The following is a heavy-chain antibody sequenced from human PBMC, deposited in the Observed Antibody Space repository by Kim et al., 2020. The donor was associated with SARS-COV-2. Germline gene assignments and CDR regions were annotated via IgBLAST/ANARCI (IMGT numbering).Heavy chain of an antibody. V-gene: IGHV4-34*01. CDR1: GGSFSGYY. J-gene: IGHJ5*02. Sequence: SETLSLTCAVYGGSFSGYYWSWIRQPPGKGLEWIGEINHSGSTNYNPSLKSRVTISVDTSKNQFSLKLSSVTAADTAVYYCARVYYGSGSYYNSGGFDPWGQGTLVTVSS. CDR3: ARVYYGSGSYYNSGGFDP. CDR2: INHSGST. D-gene: IGHD3-10*01.